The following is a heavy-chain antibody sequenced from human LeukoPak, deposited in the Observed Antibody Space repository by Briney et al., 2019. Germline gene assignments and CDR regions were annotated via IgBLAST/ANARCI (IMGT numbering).Heavy chain of an antibody. Sequence: SVKVSCKASGGTFSSYAISWVRQAPGQGLEWMGGIIPIFGTANYAQKFQGRVTITADKSTSTAYMELSSLRSEDTAVYYCARATVSTDYYYYMDVWGKGTTVTVSS. CDR1: GGTFSSYA. D-gene: IGHD4-17*01. J-gene: IGHJ6*03. CDR3: ARATVSTDYYYYMDV. V-gene: IGHV1-69*06. CDR2: IIPIFGTA.